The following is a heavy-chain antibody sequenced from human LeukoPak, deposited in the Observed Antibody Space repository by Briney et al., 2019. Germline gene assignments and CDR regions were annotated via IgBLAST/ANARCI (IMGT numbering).Heavy chain of an antibody. CDR1: GFTFSIYA. V-gene: IGHV3-23*01. CDR3: AKGSITGTYFDL. CDR2: ISGSGGST. D-gene: IGHD1-20*01. Sequence: PGGSLRLSCAASGFTFSIYAMSWVRQAPGTGLEWVSVISGSGGSTYYADSVKGRFTISRDTSKNTLYMQMNSLRAEDTAVYYCAKGSITGTYFDLWGQGTLVTVSS. J-gene: IGHJ4*02.